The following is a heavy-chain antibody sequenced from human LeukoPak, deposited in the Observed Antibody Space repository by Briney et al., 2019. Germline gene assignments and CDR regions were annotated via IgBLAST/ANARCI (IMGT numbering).Heavy chain of an antibody. J-gene: IGHJ6*02. D-gene: IGHD1-26*01. CDR1: EFTFSSYS. CDR2: ISRSISTM. V-gene: IGHV3-48*01. CDR3: ARGARATLGKDYYYGMDV. Sequence: GGSLRLSCAASEFTFSSYSMKWVRQAPGKGLEWISFISRSISTMYYADSVKGRFTISRDNAKNSVYLQMNSLRTEDTAVYYCARGARATLGKDYYYGMDVWGQGTTVTVSS.